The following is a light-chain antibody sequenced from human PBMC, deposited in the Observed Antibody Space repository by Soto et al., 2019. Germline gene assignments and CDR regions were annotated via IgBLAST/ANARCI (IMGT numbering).Light chain of an antibody. J-gene: IGKJ1*01. V-gene: IGKV1-5*01. Sequence: DIQMTQSPSTLSASVGERVTITCRASQSLTSWLAWYQQKPGKAPKLLIYDASSLESGVPSRFSGSGSGTEFTLTITSLQPDDFGTYYCQQCYIYWTFGQGTKVDIK. CDR2: DAS. CDR1: QSLTSW. CDR3: QQCYIYWT.